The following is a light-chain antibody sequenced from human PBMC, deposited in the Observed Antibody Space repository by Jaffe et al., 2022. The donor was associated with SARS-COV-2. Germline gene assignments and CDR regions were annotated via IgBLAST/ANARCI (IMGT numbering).Light chain of an antibody. Sequence: EIVLTQSPGTLSLSPGDRATLSCRASQSVSSNYLAWYQKKPGQAPRLLIYAASSRATGVPARISGSGSGSDFTLTISRLEPEDFAVYYCQQYGSSLLTFGGGTRVEIK. CDR3: QQYGSSLLT. CDR2: AAS. CDR1: QSVSSNY. V-gene: IGKV3-20*01. J-gene: IGKJ4*01.